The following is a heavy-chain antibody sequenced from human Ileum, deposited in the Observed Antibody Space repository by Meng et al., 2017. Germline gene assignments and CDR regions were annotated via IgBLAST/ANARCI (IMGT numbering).Heavy chain of an antibody. CDR2: INHSGST. Sequence: QVQLQQWGAGLLKPSETLSLTWAVYGGSFSGYYWSWIRQPPGKGLEWIGEINHSGSTNYNPSLKSRVTISVDTSKNQFSLKLSSVTAADTAVYYCARTSGWFYYWGQGTLVTVSS. CDR3: ARTSGWFYY. CDR1: GGSFSGYY. J-gene: IGHJ4*02. V-gene: IGHV4-34*01. D-gene: IGHD6-19*01.